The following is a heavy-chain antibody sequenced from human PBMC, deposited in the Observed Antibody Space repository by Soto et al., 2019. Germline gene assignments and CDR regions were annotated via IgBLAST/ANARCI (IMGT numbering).Heavy chain of an antibody. CDR2: IFDGGSA. CDR3: VIVEGTAAGTGYYYYYASDG. V-gene: IGHV4-59*12. Sequence: PSETLSLTCTVSCGTITYYYWSWIRQAPGKGLEWLGYIFDGGSANYNPSLKSRVSFSLDKSQNQLSLRLTSVTGADTAIYYCVIVEGTAAGTGYYYYYASDGWGEG. D-gene: IGHD2-15*01. CDR1: CGTITYYY. J-gene: IGHJ6*02.